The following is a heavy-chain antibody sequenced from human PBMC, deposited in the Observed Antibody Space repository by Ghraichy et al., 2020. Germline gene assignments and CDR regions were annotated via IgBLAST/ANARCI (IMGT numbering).Heavy chain of an antibody. CDR3: ARAPWIELHFDS. CDR1: GSSIISYY. Sequence: LSCTVSGSSIISYYWSWIRQPPGKGLEWIGYIHYSGSTKYNPSLKSRVSISLDTSKSQFSLKMSSVTAADTAVYYCARAPWIELHFDSWGQGTLVTVSS. V-gene: IGHV4-59*01. CDR2: IHYSGST. D-gene: IGHD5-12*01. J-gene: IGHJ4*02.